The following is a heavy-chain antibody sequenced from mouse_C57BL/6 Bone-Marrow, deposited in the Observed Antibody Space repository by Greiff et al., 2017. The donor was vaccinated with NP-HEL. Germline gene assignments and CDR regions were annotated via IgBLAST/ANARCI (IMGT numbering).Heavy chain of an antibody. D-gene: IGHD2-13*01. V-gene: IGHV1-55*01. CDR3: ARRDYSYAMDY. J-gene: IGHJ4*01. Sequence: QVQLQQPGAELVKPGASVKMSCKASGYTFTSYWITWVKQRPGQGLEWIGDIYPGSGSTNYNGKFKGKATLTADKSSSTAYMQLSSLTSEDSAVYFCARRDYSYAMDYWGQGTSVTVSS. CDR2: IYPGSGST. CDR1: GYTFTSYW.